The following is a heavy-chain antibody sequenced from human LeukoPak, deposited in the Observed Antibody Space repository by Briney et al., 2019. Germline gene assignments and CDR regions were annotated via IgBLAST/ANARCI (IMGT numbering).Heavy chain of an antibody. D-gene: IGHD1-26*01. J-gene: IGHJ4*02. CDR3: ARFVAGYDSGSYGFDY. Sequence: PSETLSLTCTVSGGSISSYYWSWIRQPPGKGLEWIGEINHSGSTNYNPSLKSRVTISVDTSKNQFSLKLSSVTAADTAVYYCARFVAGYDSGSYGFDYWGQGTLVTVSS. CDR1: GGSISSYY. V-gene: IGHV4-34*01. CDR2: INHSGST.